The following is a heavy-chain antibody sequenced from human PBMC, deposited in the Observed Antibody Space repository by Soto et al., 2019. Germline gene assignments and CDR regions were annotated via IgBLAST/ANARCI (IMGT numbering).Heavy chain of an antibody. CDR1: GHIFTGYY. V-gene: IGHV1-2*02. CDR2: IDPNSGGT. CDR3: ARVMSGSYLGHGYYFDY. J-gene: IGHJ4*02. Sequence: QVQLVQSGAEVKKPGASVKVSCKASGHIFTGYYMHWVRQAPGQGLEWMGWIDPNSGGTDYAQKFQGRVTMTRGTSISTAYMELSRLRVDDTAVYYCARVMSGSYLGHGYYFDYWGQGTLVTVSS. D-gene: IGHD1-26*01.